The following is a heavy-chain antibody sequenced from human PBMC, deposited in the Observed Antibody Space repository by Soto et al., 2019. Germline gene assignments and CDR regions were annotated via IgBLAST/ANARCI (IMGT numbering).Heavy chain of an antibody. CDR2: IYHSGST. D-gene: IGHD5-12*01. CDR1: GGSISSSNW. V-gene: IGHV4-4*02. J-gene: IGHJ5*02. CDR3: ASSDYSGYAAWFDP. Sequence: PSETLSLTCAVSGGSISSSNWWSWVRQPPGKGLEWIGEIYHSGSTNYNPSLKSRVTISVDKSKNQFSLKLSSVTAADTAVYYCASSDYSGYAAWFDPWGQGTLVTVSS.